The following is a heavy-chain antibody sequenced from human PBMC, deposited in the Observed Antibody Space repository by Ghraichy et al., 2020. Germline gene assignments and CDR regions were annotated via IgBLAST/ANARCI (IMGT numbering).Heavy chain of an antibody. CDR3: ARATLGTQLYYYYMDV. J-gene: IGHJ6*03. D-gene: IGHD1-14*01. Sequence: SVKVSCKASGGTFSSYAISWVRQAPGQGLEWMGGIIPIFGTANYAQKFQGRVTITADESTSTAYMELSSLRSEDTAVYYCARATLGTQLYYYYMDVWGKGTTVTVSS. CDR1: GGTFSSYA. CDR2: IIPIFGTA. V-gene: IGHV1-69*13.